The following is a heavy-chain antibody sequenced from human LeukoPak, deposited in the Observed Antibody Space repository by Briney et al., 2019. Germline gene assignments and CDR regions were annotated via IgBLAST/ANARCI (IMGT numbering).Heavy chain of an antibody. J-gene: IGHJ5*02. D-gene: IGHD2-2*01. Sequence: GSLRFSCAASGFTFSSYAMSWVRQAPGKGLEWIGYIYFSGSTNYNPSLKRQVTILVDTSKNQFSLNLTSVTAADTAVYYCARHGCASCPYTWGQGTLVTVSS. CDR2: IYFSGST. V-gene: IGHV4-59*08. CDR1: GFTFSSYA. CDR3: ARHGCASCPYT.